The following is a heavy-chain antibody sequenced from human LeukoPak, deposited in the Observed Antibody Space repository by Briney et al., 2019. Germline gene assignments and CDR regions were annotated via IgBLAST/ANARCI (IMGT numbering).Heavy chain of an antibody. J-gene: IGHJ5*02. CDR3: ARARSPRSGYLLRDHNWFDP. Sequence: ASVKVSCKASGGTFSSYAISWVRQAPGQGLEWMGGIVPIFGTANYAQKFQGRVTITTDESTSTAYMELSSLRSEDTAVYYCARARSPRSGYLLRDHNWFDPWGQGTLVTVYS. D-gene: IGHD3-3*01. CDR2: IVPIFGTA. V-gene: IGHV1-69*05. CDR1: GGTFSSYA.